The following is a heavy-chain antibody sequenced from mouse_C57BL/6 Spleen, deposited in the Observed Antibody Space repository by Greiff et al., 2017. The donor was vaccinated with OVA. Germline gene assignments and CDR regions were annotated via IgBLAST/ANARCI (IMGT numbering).Heavy chain of an antibody. D-gene: IGHD1-1*01. Sequence: VQLQQSGAELVKPGASVKLSCKASGYTFTEYTIPWVKQRSGQGLEWIGWFYPGSGSIKYNEKFKDKATLTADKSSSTVYMELSRLTSDDSAVYFCARHEEGHSPYYGSSYYFDYWGQGTTLTVSS. V-gene: IGHV1-62-2*01. CDR1: GYTFTEYT. CDR2: FYPGSGSI. J-gene: IGHJ2*01. CDR3: ARHEEGHSPYYGSSYYFDY.